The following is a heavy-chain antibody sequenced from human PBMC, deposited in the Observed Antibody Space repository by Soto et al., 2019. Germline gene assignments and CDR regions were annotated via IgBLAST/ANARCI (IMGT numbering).Heavy chain of an antibody. Sequence: PSETLSLTCTVSGGSLSGYYWTWIRQPPGKGLEWIGYIYHNVGTSYNPSLKSRVSISLDRSRNQFYLKLTSVTAADTAMYYCARDVYSSHWTVRWLDRWGQGTMVTVS. CDR1: GGSLSGYY. CDR2: IYHNVGT. D-gene: IGHD3-22*01. J-gene: IGHJ5*02. CDR3: ARDVYSSHWTVRWLDR. V-gene: IGHV4-59*01.